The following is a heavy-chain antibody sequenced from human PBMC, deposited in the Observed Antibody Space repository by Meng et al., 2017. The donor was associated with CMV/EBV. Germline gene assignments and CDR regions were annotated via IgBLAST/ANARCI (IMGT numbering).Heavy chain of an antibody. CDR1: RYSFTSYW. D-gene: IGHD3-16*01. CDR3: ARPTVVGGRPRTFDY. V-gene: IGHV5-51*01. CDR2: MYPRDSDI. J-gene: IGHJ4*02. Sequence: KVSCKGSRYSFTSYWIGWVRQTPEKGLEWMGIMYPRDSDIRHSPSFQGQVTISADKSISTAYLQWSTLKASDTAIYYCARPTVVGGRPRTFDYWGQGTLVTVSS.